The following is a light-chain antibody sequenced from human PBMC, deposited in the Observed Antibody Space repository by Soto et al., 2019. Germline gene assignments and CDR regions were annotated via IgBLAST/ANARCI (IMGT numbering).Light chain of an antibody. CDR3: QQYNNWPPGWT. CDR1: QSVSSN. CDR2: GAS. J-gene: IGKJ1*01. Sequence: EIVVTQSPGTLSVSPGERATLSCRASQSVSSNLAWYQQKPGQAPRRLIYGASTRATGIPARFSGSGSGTDFTLTISSLQSEDFAVYYCQQYNNWPPGWTFGQGTKVDIK. V-gene: IGKV3-15*01.